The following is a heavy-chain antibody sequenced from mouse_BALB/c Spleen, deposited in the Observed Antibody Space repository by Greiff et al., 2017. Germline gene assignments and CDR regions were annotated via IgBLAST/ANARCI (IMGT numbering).Heavy chain of an antibody. V-gene: IGHV5-15*02. CDR1: GFTFSDYG. CDR2: ISNLAYSI. J-gene: IGHJ4*01. CDR3: ARDGGYAMDY. Sequence: EVKVVESGGGLVQPGGSRKLSCAASGFTFSDYGMAWVRQAPGKGPEWVAFISNLAYSIYYADTVTGRFTISRENAKNTLYLEMSSLRSEDTAMYYCARDGGYAMDYWGQGTSVTVSS.